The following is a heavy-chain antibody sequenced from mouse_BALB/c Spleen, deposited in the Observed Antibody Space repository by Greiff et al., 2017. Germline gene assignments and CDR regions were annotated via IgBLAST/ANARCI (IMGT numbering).Heavy chain of an antibody. CDR2: IHPSDSET. CDR1: GYSFTSYW. CDR3: ARKELLRLRFAY. D-gene: IGHD1-2*01. V-gene: IGHV1-74*01. J-gene: IGHJ3*01. Sequence: QVQLQQPGAELVRPGASVKLSCKASGYSFTSYWMNWVKQRPGQGLEWIGMIHPSDSETRLNQKFKGKATLTVDKSSSTAYMELRSLTSEDSAVYYCARKELLRLRFAYWGQGTLVTVSA.